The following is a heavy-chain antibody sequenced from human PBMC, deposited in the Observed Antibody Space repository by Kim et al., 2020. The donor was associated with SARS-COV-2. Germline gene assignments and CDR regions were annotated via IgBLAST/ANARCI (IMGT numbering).Heavy chain of an antibody. D-gene: IGHD2-8*02. J-gene: IGHJ6*02. V-gene: IGHV3-9*01. CDR3: AKGVRYCYYGMDV. Sequence: YAESVKGRFTISRDNAKNSLYLRMNSLRAEDTALYYCAKGVRYCYYGMDVWGQGTTVTVSS.